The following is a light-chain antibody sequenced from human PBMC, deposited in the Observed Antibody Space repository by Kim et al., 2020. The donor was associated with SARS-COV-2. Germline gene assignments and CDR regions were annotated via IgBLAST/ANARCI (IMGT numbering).Light chain of an antibody. CDR3: QQYDNYPWT. Sequence: AAVGDRGSISCWASQSGSGRLAWYQQKPGRAPRVLIYEAFSLESGVPSRFSGSGSGTQFTLTISSLQPDDFATYYCQQYDNYPWTFGQGTKVDI. J-gene: IGKJ1*01. CDR2: EAF. CDR1: QSGSGR. V-gene: IGKV1-5*01.